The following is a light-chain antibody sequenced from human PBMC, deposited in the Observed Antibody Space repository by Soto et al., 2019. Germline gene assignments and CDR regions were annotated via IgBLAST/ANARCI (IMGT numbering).Light chain of an antibody. V-gene: IGLV2-11*01. CDR2: DVS. Sequence: QSALTQPPSVSGSPGQSVTISCTGTSSDVGAYNFVSWYQQYPGKAPKLIIFDVSARPSGVPDRFSGSKSGNTASLTISGLDADDEADYCCSSYGGTSPPVLGAGTKLTVL. CDR1: SSDVGAYNF. CDR3: SSYGGTSPPV. J-gene: IGLJ2*01.